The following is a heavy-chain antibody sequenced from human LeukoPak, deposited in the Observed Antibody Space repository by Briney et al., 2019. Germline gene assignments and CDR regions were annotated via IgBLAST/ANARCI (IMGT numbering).Heavy chain of an antibody. CDR2: INHSGST. CDR3: ARLRNNYNDNGDFPRY. J-gene: IGHJ4*02. V-gene: IGHV4-34*01. CDR1: GGSFSGYY. Sequence: SETLSLTCAVSGGSFSGYYWTWIRQPPGKGLEWIGEINHSGSTNYNPSLKSRVTISVDTSKNQFSLKLSSVTAADTAVYYCARLRNNYNDNGDFPRYWGQGTLVTVSS. D-gene: IGHD4-17*01.